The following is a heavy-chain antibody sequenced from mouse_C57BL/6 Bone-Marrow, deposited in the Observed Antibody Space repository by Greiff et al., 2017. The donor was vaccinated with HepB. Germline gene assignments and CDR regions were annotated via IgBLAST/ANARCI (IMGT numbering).Heavy chain of an antibody. J-gene: IGHJ2*01. CDR1: GFTFSDYY. D-gene: IGHD1-1*01. Sequence: DVHLVESEGGLVQPGSSMKLSCTASGFTFSDYYMAWVRQVPEKGLEWVANINYDGSSTYYLDSLKSRFIISRDNAKNILYLQMSSLKSEDTATYYCARDPGAVVDYFDYWGQGTTLTVSS. CDR2: INYDGSST. CDR3: ARDPGAVVDYFDY. V-gene: IGHV5-16*01.